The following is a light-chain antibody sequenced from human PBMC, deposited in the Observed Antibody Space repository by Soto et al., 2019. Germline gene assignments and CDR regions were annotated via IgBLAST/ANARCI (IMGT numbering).Light chain of an antibody. CDR3: QQYNNWPPYT. CDR2: DAS. J-gene: IGKJ3*01. Sequence: EIVMTQSPATLSASPGERASLSCRASQSVGSKLAWYQHQSGQAPRLLIYDASTRATGFPARFSGSGSGTESTPTISSLQPDDFAVYYCQQYNNWPPYTFGPGTKVDIK. CDR1: QSVGSK. V-gene: IGKV3-15*01.